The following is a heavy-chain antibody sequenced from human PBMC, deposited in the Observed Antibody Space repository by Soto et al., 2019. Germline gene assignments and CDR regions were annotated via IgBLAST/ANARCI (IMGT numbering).Heavy chain of an antibody. CDR2: IYYSGST. D-gene: IGHD1-20*01. V-gene: IGHV4-30-4*01. CDR1: GGSISSYY. Sequence: PSETLSLTCAVSGGSISSYYWSWIRQPPGKGLEWIGYIYYSGSTYYNPSLKSRVTISVDTSKNQFSLKLSSVTAADTAVYYCARVRHINAFDIWGQGTMVTV. CDR3: ARVRHINAFDI. J-gene: IGHJ3*02.